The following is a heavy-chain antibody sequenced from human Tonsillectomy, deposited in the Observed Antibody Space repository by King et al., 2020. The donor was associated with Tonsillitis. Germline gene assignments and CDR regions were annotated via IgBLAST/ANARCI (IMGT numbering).Heavy chain of an antibody. J-gene: IGHJ4*02. CDR2: IKKDGSEP. V-gene: IGHV3-7*03. D-gene: IGHD4-17*01. Sequence: VQLVESGGGLVQPGGSLRLSCAASGFTFSSEWMSWVRQAPGKGGEWGANIKKDGSEPYYVDFVKGRFTISRDNAKNSLYLQMNSLRAEDTAVYYCARCPTVTRPFDYWGQGTLVTVSS. CDR3: ARCPTVTRPFDY. CDR1: GFTFSSEW.